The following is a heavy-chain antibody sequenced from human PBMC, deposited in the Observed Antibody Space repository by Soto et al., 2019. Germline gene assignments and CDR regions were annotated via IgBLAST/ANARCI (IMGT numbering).Heavy chain of an antibody. V-gene: IGHV2-5*02. J-gene: IGHJ4*02. CDR1: GFSLSTSGVG. D-gene: IGHD6-19*01. CDR3: AHSPTYSSGWYPVH. Sequence: QITLKESGPTLVKPTQTLTLTCTFSGFSLSTSGVGVGWIRQPPGKALEWLALIYWDDDKRYSPSLRSRLTTXQXTXXNQVVLTMTNMDPVDTATYYCAHSPTYSSGWYPVHWGQGTLVTVSS. CDR2: IYWDDDK.